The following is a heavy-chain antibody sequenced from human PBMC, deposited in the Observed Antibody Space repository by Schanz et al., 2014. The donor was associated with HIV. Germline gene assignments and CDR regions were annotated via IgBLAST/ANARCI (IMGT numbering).Heavy chain of an antibody. V-gene: IGHV3-23*04. J-gene: IGHJ4*02. CDR3: AKPEYDSSGNSQSHFDY. Sequence: EVQLVESGGGLVKPGGSLRLSCAASGFTFNNYAVSWVRQAPGKGLEWVSSISESGGRTYYADSVNGRFTISRDNSKNTLYLQMTTLRTEDTAVYYCAKPEYDSSGNSQSHFDYWGQGTLVTVSS. CDR1: GFTFNNYA. D-gene: IGHD3-22*01. CDR2: ISESGGRT.